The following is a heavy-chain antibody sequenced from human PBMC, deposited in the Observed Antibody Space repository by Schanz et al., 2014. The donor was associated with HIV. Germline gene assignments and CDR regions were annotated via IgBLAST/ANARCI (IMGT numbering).Heavy chain of an antibody. CDR1: GYTFIDYF. J-gene: IGHJ6*02. CDR3: GTPEKGRSMRMKWITGRWTAYSSYAMDV. CDR2: IDPNSGGT. V-gene: IGHV1-2*02. D-gene: IGHD3-9*01. Sequence: QVQLVQSGAEGRKPGASVKVSCKASGYTFIDYFIHWVRQAPGQGLEWMGWIDPNSGGTNYAQKSQGRGTIAEEESASTGYMEVSSVRSEDTAVYYCGTPEKGRSMRMKWITGRWTAYSSYAMDVWGPGTTVTVSS.